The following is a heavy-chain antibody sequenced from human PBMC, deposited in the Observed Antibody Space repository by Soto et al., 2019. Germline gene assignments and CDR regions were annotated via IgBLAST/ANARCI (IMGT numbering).Heavy chain of an antibody. V-gene: IGHV3-30-3*01. J-gene: IGHJ4*02. Sequence: GGSLRLSCAASGFTFISYAMHWVLQAPCKGLEWVAVISYDGSNKYYADSVKGRFTISRDNSKNTLYLQMNSLRAEDTAVYYCARDSRGRAAYARAGYWGQGPLVSVPS. CDR1: GFTFISYA. CDR2: ISYDGSNK. CDR3: ARDSRGRAAYARAGY. D-gene: IGHD6-13*01.